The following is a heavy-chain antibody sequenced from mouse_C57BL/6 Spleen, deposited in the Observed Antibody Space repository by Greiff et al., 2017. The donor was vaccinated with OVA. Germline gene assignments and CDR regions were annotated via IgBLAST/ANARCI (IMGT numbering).Heavy chain of an antibody. CDR3: ARGGSYAMDY. J-gene: IGHJ4*01. CDR1: GYAFRSSW. Sequence: VQLQESGPELVKPGASVKISCKASGYAFRSSWMHWVKQRPGQGLEWIGRLYPGDGDTNYNGKFKGKATLTADKSSSTAYMPLSSRTSEDYAVYFCARGGSYAMDYWGQGTSVTVSS. V-gene: IGHV1-82*01. CDR2: LYPGDGDT.